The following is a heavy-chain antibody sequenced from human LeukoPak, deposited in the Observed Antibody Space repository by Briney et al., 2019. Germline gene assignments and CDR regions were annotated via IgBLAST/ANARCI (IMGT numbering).Heavy chain of an antibody. D-gene: IGHD2-2*01. V-gene: IGHV4-61*02. CDR3: AREEDCSSTSCYVI. J-gene: IGHJ6*04. CDR2: IYTSGST. CDR1: GGSISSGSYY. Sequence: SQTLSLTCTVSGGSISSGSYYWSWIRQPAGKGLEWIGRIYTSGSTNYNPSLKSRVTISVDTSKNQFSLKLSSVTAADTAVYYCAREEDCSSTSCYVIWGKGTTVTPSS.